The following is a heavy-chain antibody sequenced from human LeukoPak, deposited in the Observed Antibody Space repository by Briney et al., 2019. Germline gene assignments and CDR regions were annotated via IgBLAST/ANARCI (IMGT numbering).Heavy chain of an antibody. D-gene: IGHD3-10*01. J-gene: IGHJ5*02. CDR3: ARGRRRGRLWFGEYH. CDR1: GFTFSSYS. CDR2: ISSSSSTI. Sequence: GGSLRLSCAASGFTFSSYSMNWVRQAPGKGLEWVSYISSSSSTIYYADSVKGRFTISRDNAKNSLYLQMNSLRAEDTAVYYCARGRRRGRLWFGEYHWGQGTLVTVSS. V-gene: IGHV3-48*04.